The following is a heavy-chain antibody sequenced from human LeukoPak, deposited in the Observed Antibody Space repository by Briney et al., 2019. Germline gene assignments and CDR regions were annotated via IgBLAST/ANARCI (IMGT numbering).Heavy chain of an antibody. J-gene: IGHJ6*03. CDR2: INPSGGST. Sequence: ASVKVSCKASGYTFTSYHMHWVRQAPGQGLEWMGIINPSGGSTNYAQRFRGRVTMTRDMSTGTVYMELSSLTSEDTAVYYCARVAAEVVGVPGAIGFGWLRRDYYYMDVWGKGTTVIVSS. D-gene: IGHD2-2*02. CDR3: ARVAAEVVGVPGAIGFGWLRRDYYYMDV. CDR1: GYTFTSYH. V-gene: IGHV1-46*01.